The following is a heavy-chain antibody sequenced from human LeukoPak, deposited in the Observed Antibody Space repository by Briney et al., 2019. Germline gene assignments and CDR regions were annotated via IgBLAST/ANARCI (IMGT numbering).Heavy chain of an antibody. CDR2: ISASGGST. J-gene: IGHJ4*02. V-gene: IGHV3-23*01. CDR1: GFTFSSSA. CDR3: ATCRAQLWCEY. Sequence: GGSLRLSCAASGFTFSSSAMSWVRQVPGKGLEWVSGISASGGSTSYAGSVKGRFTISRDSSKNTLYLQMDSLRAEDTAIYYCATCRAQLWCEYWGQGTLVTVSS. D-gene: IGHD4/OR15-4a*01.